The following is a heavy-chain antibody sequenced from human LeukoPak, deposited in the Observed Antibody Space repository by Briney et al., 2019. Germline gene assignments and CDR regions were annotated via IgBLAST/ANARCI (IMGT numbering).Heavy chain of an antibody. CDR2: ISYDGSNK. Sequence: PGRSLRLSCAASGFTFSSYAMHWVRQAPGKGLEWVAVISYDGSNKYYADSVKGRFTISRDNSKNTLYLQMNSLRAEDTAVYYCARDAGYSYGFISIWSYHGMDVWGQGTTVTVSS. D-gene: IGHD5-18*01. CDR3: ARDAGYSYGFISIWSYHGMDV. CDR1: GFTFSSYA. J-gene: IGHJ6*02. V-gene: IGHV3-30-3*01.